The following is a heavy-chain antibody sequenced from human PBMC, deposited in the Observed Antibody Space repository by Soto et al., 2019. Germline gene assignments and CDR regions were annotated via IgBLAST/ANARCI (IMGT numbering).Heavy chain of an antibody. D-gene: IGHD3-10*01. CDR3: ANGVRGVPTWFDP. CDR2: IDYSGGT. Sequence: QVQLQESGPGLVRPSQTLSLSCTVSGGSISNSANHWSWIRQHPGEGLEWIGYIDYSGGTYYSPSLKGGVTMSIDASKNQFSLKLSSVTAADTAVYYCANGVRGVPTWFDPWGQGTLVTVSS. V-gene: IGHV4-31*03. J-gene: IGHJ5*02. CDR1: GGSISNSANH.